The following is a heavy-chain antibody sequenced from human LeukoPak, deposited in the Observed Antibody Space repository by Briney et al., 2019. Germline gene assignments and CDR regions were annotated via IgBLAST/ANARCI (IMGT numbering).Heavy chain of an antibody. CDR2: ISAYNGNT. CDR1: GYTFTSYG. V-gene: IGHV1-18*01. Sequence: GASVKVSCKASGYTFTSYGISWVRQAPGQGHEWMGWISAYNGNTNYAQKLQGRVTMTTDTSTSTAYMELRSLRSDDTAVYYCAIPTFNYYGSGSYSHYFDYWGQGTLVTVSS. D-gene: IGHD3-10*01. J-gene: IGHJ4*02. CDR3: AIPTFNYYGSGSYSHYFDY.